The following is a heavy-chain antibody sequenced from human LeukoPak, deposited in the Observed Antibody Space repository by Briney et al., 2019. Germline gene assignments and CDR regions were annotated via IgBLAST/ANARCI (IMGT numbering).Heavy chain of an antibody. CDR3: ARGGKWLVRGFDY. CDR1: GFTFSSYW. CDR2: IKQDGSET. J-gene: IGHJ4*02. V-gene: IGHV3-7*01. Sequence: GGSLRLSCAVSGFTFSSYWMSWVRQAPGKGLEWVANIKQDGSETHYVDSVKGRFTISRDNAKNSLYLQMNSLRAEDTAMYYCARGGKWLVRGFDYWGQGTLVTVSS. D-gene: IGHD6-19*01.